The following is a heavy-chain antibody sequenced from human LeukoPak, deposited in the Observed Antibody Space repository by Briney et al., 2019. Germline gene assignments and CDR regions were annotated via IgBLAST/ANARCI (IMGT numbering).Heavy chain of an antibody. CDR1: GFTFSSYG. Sequence: GRSLRLSCAASGFTFSSYGMHWVRQAPGKGLEWVAIISYDGSNKYYADSVKGRFTISRDNSKNTLYLQMNSLRAEDTAVYYCAKRFYYGSGTSPGFDYWGQGTLVTASS. CDR3: AKRFYYGSGTSPGFDY. J-gene: IGHJ4*02. CDR2: ISYDGSNK. D-gene: IGHD3-10*01. V-gene: IGHV3-30*18.